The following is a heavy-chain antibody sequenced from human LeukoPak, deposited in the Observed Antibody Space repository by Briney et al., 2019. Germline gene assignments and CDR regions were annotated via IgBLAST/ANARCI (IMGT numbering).Heavy chain of an antibody. CDR2: IKQDGRDK. Sequence: GGSLRLSCAASGFTFSNSWMSWVRQAPGKGLEWVANIKQDGRDKYYVDSVKGRFTISRDNAKNSLYLQMNSLRVEDTAVYYCATSGGAVWGKGTTVTVSS. V-gene: IGHV3-7*01. J-gene: IGHJ6*04. D-gene: IGHD3-10*01. CDR3: ATSGGAV. CDR1: GFTFSNSW.